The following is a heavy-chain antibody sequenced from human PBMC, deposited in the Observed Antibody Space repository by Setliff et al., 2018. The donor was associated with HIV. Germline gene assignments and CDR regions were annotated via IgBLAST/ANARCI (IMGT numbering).Heavy chain of an antibody. CDR3: TWIGGTTGVPLYT. CDR1: GFTFSGSA. J-gene: IGHJ3*02. V-gene: IGHV3-73*01. CDR2: IRSKGYGSAT. Sequence: RGSLRLSCAASGFTFSGSAMHWVRQASGKGLEWVGRIRSKGYGSATAYAASVQGRFTISRDDSKDTLYLQMDSRRTEDTAVYYCTWIGGTTGVPLYTWGQGTMVTVSS. D-gene: IGHD1-7*01.